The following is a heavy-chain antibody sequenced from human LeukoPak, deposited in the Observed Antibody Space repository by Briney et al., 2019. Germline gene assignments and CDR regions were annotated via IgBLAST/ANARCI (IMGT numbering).Heavy chain of an antibody. Sequence: SETLSLTCTVPGGSISSSRYNWGWIRQPPGQGLEWIGSIYYSGGTDYNLSLKSRITISVDTSKNQFSLKLSSVTAADTAMYYCARRTTTLLHGNAFDIWGQGTTVTVSS. CDR1: GGSISSSRYN. D-gene: IGHD4-17*01. CDR3: ARRTTTLLHGNAFDI. J-gene: IGHJ3*02. CDR2: IYYSGGT. V-gene: IGHV4-39*01.